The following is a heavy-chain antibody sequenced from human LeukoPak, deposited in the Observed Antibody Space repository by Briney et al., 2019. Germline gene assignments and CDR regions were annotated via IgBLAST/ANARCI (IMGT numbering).Heavy chain of an antibody. CDR1: GYTFTSYG. Sequence: GASVKVSCKASGYTFTSYGISWVRQAPGQGLEWMGWISAYNGNTNYAQKLQGRVTMTTDTSTSTAYMELRSLRSDDTAVYYCARDLTPGYCSSTSCHGYNWFDPWGQGTLVTVSS. CDR3: ARDLTPGYCSSTSCHGYNWFDP. CDR2: ISAYNGNT. V-gene: IGHV1-18*01. D-gene: IGHD2-2*01. J-gene: IGHJ5*02.